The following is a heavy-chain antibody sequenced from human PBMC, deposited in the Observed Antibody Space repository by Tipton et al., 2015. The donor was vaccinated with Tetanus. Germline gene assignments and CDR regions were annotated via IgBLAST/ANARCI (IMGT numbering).Heavy chain of an antibody. V-gene: IGHV3-21*01. D-gene: IGHD5-12*01. CDR2: ISSSSRYI. CDR3: AKDRALSGYLFYYGMDA. CDR1: GFTLSRYT. Sequence: SLRLSCAASGFTLSRYTLNWVRQAPGKGLEWVSSISSSSRYIYYADSVKGRFTISRDNAKNSLYLQMISLRAEDTAVYYCAKDRALSGYLFYYGMDAWGQGTTVIVSS. J-gene: IGHJ6*02.